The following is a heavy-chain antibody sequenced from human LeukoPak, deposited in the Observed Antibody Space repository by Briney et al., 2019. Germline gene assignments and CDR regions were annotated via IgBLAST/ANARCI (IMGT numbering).Heavy chain of an antibody. V-gene: IGHV4-59*01. D-gene: IGHD3-9*01. J-gene: IGHJ4*02. CDR2: IYYSWST. Sequence: SETLSLTCTVSGGSISSYYWSWIRQPPGKGLEWIGYIYYSWSTNYNPSLKSRVTISVDTSKNQFSLKLSSVTAADTAVYYCARGDILTDGWYYFDYWGQGTLVTVSS. CDR3: ARGDILTDGWYYFDY. CDR1: GGSISSYY.